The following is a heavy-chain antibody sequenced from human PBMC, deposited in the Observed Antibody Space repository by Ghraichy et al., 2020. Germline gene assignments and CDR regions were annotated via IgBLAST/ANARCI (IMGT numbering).Heavy chain of an antibody. Sequence: GGSLRLSCAASGFTFSSYSMNWVRQAPVKGLEWVSYISSSSSTIYYADSVKGRFTISRDNAKNSLYLQMNSLRDEDTAVYYCARDWASPYSSGWYEGCFDYWGQGTLVTVSS. J-gene: IGHJ4*02. CDR2: ISSSSSTI. V-gene: IGHV3-48*02. CDR1: GFTFSSYS. CDR3: ARDWASPYSSGWYEGCFDY. D-gene: IGHD6-19*01.